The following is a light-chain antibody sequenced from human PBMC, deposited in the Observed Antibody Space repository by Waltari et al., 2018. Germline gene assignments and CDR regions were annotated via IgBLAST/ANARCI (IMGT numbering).Light chain of an antibody. Sequence: EIALTQTPGTLSLSPGERAPLACRASQSVSRALAWYQQKPGQAPRLLIYNASTRATGIPDRFSGSGSGTDVSLTISRLDPEDFAVYYCQHYVNLPATFGQGTKVEI. V-gene: IGKV3-20*01. J-gene: IGKJ1*01. CDR3: QHYVNLPAT. CDR1: QSVSRA. CDR2: NAS.